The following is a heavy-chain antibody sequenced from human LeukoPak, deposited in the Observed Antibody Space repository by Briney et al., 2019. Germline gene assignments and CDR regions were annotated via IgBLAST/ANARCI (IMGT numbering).Heavy chain of an antibody. CDR2: IYDSGST. V-gene: IGHV4-59*08. Sequence: SETLTLTCTVSGGSISRYYWSWIRQPPGKGLEWIGYIYDSGSTNYHPSLKSRVTISVDTSRNQFSLRLSSVTAADTAVYYCGRQESGASSSWYDFDYWGQGTLVTVSS. CDR1: GGSISRYY. D-gene: IGHD6-13*01. CDR3: GRQESGASSSWYDFDY. J-gene: IGHJ4*02.